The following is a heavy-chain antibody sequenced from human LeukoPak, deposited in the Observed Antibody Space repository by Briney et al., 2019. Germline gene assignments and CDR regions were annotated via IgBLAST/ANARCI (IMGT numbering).Heavy chain of an antibody. CDR2: IYYSGST. Sequence: PSETLSLTCTVSGGSISSSSYYWGWIRQPPGKGLEWIGSIYYSGSTYYNPSLKSRVTISVDTSKNQFSLKLSSVTAADTAVYYCARRRGYYDFWSGNHEAATNNWFDPWGQGTLVTVSS. D-gene: IGHD3-3*01. CDR3: ARRRGYYDFWSGNHEAATNNWFDP. CDR1: GGSISSSSYY. V-gene: IGHV4-39*01. J-gene: IGHJ5*02.